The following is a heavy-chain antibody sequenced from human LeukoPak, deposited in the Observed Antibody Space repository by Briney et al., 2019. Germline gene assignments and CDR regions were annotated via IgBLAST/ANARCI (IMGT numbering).Heavy chain of an antibody. CDR2: VYYSGSA. V-gene: IGHV4-59*01. Sequence: SETLSLTCTVSGGSINNYYWSWIRQPPGKGLEWIGYVYYSGSANYNPSLKSRVTISVATSKKQMSLKLTSVTAADTAVYYCAREVGDHGSDNWFDTWGQGILVTVSS. CDR1: GGSINNYY. J-gene: IGHJ5*02. D-gene: IGHD2-21*02. CDR3: AREVGDHGSDNWFDT.